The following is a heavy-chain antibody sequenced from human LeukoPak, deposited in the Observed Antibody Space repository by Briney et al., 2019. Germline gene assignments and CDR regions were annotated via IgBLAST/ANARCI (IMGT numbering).Heavy chain of an antibody. CDR3: ARVDARRPLFDY. V-gene: IGHV4-34*01. CDR1: GGSFSGYY. Sequence: PSETLSLTCAVYGGSFSGYYWSWIRQPPGKWLEWIGEINHSGSTNYNPSLKSRVTISLDTSKNQFSLKLSSVTAEDTAVYYCARVDARRPLFDYWGQGTLVTVCS. CDR2: INHSGST. J-gene: IGHJ4*02. D-gene: IGHD2-2*03.